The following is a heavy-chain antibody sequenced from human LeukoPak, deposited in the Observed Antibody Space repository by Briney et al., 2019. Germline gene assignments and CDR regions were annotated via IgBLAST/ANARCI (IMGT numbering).Heavy chain of an antibody. CDR1: GYTFTSYD. J-gene: IGHJ3*02. Sequence: GASVKVSCKASGYTFTSYDINWVRQAPGQGLEWMGGIIPIFGTANYAQKFQGRVTITADESTSTAYMELSSLRSEDTAVYYCARARNWNYGHDAFDIWGQGTMVTVSS. CDR2: IIPIFGTA. CDR3: ARARNWNYGHDAFDI. D-gene: IGHD1-7*01. V-gene: IGHV1-69*13.